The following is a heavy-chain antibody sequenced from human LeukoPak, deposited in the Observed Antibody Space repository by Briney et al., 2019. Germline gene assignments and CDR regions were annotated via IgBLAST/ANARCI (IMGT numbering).Heavy chain of an antibody. Sequence: PGRSLRLSCAASGFTFSSYGMHWVRQAPGKGLEWVAFIRYDGSNKYYADSVKGRFTISRDNSKNTLYLQMNSLRAEDTAVYYCAKDGDIVLTPNYYYYMDVWGKGTTVTVSS. V-gene: IGHV3-30*02. D-gene: IGHD2-8*01. J-gene: IGHJ6*03. CDR1: GFTFSSYG. CDR2: IRYDGSNK. CDR3: AKDGDIVLTPNYYYYMDV.